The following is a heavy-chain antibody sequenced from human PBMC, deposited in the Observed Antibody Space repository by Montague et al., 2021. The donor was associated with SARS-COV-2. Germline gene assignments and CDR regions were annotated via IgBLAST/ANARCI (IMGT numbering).Heavy chain of an antibody. V-gene: IGHV4-59*01. CDR1: GASMSGSY. CDR3: VREGRSSAYAMDY. J-gene: IGHJ4*02. CDR2: IYSSGST. D-gene: IGHD3-22*01. Sequence: ETLSLTCTVSGASMSGSYWGWVRRPPGKGPEWIGNIYSSGSTHYNPSLKSRVTISVDTSKSQFSLRLTSVTAADTAVYYCVREGRSSAYAMDYWGQGTLVTVSS.